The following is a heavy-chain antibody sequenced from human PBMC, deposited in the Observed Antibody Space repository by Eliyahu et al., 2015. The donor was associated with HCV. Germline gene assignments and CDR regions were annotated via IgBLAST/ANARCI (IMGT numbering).Heavy chain of an antibody. V-gene: IGHV4-59*01. J-gene: IGHJ6*03. CDR1: GGSISSYY. Sequence: QVQLQESGPGLVKPSETLSLTCTVSGGSISSYYWSWIRQPPGKGLEWIGYIYYSGSTNYNPSLKSRVTISVDTSKNQFSLKLSSVTAADTAVYYCARVVLGYCSGGSCYSTNYYYYMDVWGKGTTVTVSS. CDR3: ARVVLGYCSGGSCYSTNYYYYMDV. D-gene: IGHD2-15*01. CDR2: IYYSGST.